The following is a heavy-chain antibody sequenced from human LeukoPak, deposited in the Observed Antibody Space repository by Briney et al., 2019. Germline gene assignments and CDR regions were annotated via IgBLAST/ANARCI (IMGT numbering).Heavy chain of an antibody. CDR1: GGSFSGYS. J-gene: IGHJ3*02. Sequence: SETLSLTCAVSGGSFSGYSWSWIREPPRKGVEWIGEINHSGSTNQNPSPQSRVTILVVTSKNQFSLKLSAVTAADTAVYYCARDPTWGGGFDIWGQGTMVTVSS. CDR3: ARDPTWGGGFDI. D-gene: IGHD7-27*01. CDR2: INHSGST. V-gene: IGHV4-34*01.